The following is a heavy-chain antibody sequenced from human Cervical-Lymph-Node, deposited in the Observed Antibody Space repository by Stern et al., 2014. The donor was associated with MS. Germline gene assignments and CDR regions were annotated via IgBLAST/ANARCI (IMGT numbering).Heavy chain of an antibody. D-gene: IGHD3-16*01. CDR3: AKDRALIDVLTPFRRRYAMDV. CDR1: GITSRTYA. V-gene: IGHV3-30*18. Sequence: VQLVESGGGVVQPGRSLRLSCAASGITSRTYAMHWVRQAPGKGLEWVAVISFDGSNKYYADSVKGRFTISRDNSKNMLYLQMNRLRTDDTAVYHCAKDRALIDVLTPFRRRYAMDVWGQGTTVPVSS. CDR2: ISFDGSNK. J-gene: IGHJ6*02.